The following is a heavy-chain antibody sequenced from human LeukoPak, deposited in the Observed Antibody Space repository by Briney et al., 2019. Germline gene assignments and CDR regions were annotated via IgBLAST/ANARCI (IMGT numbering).Heavy chain of an antibody. Sequence: GGSLRLSCAASGFTLSSYWMSWVRQAPGKGLEWVANIKQDGSEKYYVDSVKGRFTISKDNAKNSLYLQMNSLIAEDTAVYYCAREMTQYSSSWYYFDYWGQGTLVTVSS. D-gene: IGHD6-13*01. CDR3: AREMTQYSSSWYYFDY. V-gene: IGHV3-7*01. J-gene: IGHJ4*02. CDR2: IKQDGSEK. CDR1: GFTLSSYW.